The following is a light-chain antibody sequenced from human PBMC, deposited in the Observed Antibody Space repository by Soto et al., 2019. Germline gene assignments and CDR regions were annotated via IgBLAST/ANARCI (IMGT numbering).Light chain of an antibody. V-gene: IGLV1-44*01. CDR2: NSY. CDR3: AAWHASLNGYV. J-gene: IGLJ1*01. CDR1: SSNIGSKT. Sequence: VLTQPPSASGTPGQRVTISCSGSSSNIGSKTVNWYQQLPGTVPKLLIYNSYQRPSGVPDRFSGSKSGTSASLAISGLQSDDQAAYYCAAWHASLNGYVFGAGTKVTV.